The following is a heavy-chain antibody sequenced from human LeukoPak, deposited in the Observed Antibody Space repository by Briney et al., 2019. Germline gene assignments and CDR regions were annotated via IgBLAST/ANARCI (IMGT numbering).Heavy chain of an antibody. CDR1: GFTFSSYW. D-gene: IGHD6-19*01. Sequence: GGSLRLSCAASGFTFSSYWMSWIRQAPGKGLEWVANIKEDGREKYYVDSVKGRFTISRDNAKNSLSLQMNSLRAEDTAVYYCARDALSSEHWLVRYFDYWGQGTLVTVSS. J-gene: IGHJ4*02. CDR2: IKEDGREK. V-gene: IGHV3-7*01. CDR3: ARDALSSEHWLVRYFDY.